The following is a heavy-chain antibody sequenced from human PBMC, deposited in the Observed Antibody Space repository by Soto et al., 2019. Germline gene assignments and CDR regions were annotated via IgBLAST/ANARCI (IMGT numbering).Heavy chain of an antibody. CDR3: ARLRDHNGSGSRGFFDY. D-gene: IGHD2-15*01. CDR1: GFNFSSYG. V-gene: IGHV3-33*08. Sequence: QVQLVEAGGGVVQPGRSLRISCAASGFNFSSYGMHWVRQAPGKGLEWVTVIWNDGSNKYYADSVKGRFTVSRDNSKKTLYLQMDSLRAEDTGLYYSARLRDHNGSGSRGFFDYWGQGTRVSVSS. CDR2: IWNDGSNK. J-gene: IGHJ4*02.